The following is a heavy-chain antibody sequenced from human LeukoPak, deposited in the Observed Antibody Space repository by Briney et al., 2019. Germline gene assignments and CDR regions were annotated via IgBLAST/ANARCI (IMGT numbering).Heavy chain of an antibody. CDR2: ISYGGSNK. Sequence: PGGSLRLSCAASGFTFSSYAMHWVRQAPGKGLEWVAVISYGGSNKYYADSVKGRFTISRDNSKNTLYLQMNSLRAEDTAVYYCARASYYGSGSYYGEFDYWGQGTLVTVSS. D-gene: IGHD3-10*01. J-gene: IGHJ4*02. CDR3: ARASYYGSGSYYGEFDY. CDR1: GFTFSSYA. V-gene: IGHV3-30*04.